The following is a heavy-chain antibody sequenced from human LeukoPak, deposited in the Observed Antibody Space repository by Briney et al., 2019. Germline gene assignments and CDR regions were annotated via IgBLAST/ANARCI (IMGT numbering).Heavy chain of an antibody. D-gene: IGHD6-13*01. V-gene: IGHV3-74*01. Sequence: GGSLRLSCAASGFTFSTYGMSWVRQAPGKGLEWVSGINSGGSSISYADSVKGRFTISRDNAKNTLYLQMNSLRAEDTAVYYCAIVVGNRSGWYSGFDCWGQGTLVTVSS. CDR3: AIVVGNRSGWYSGFDC. CDR1: GFTFSTYG. J-gene: IGHJ4*02. CDR2: INSGGSSI.